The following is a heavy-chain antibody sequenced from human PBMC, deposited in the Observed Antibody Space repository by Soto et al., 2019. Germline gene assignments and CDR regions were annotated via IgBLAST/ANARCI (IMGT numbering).Heavy chain of an antibody. J-gene: IGHJ6*01. V-gene: IGHV1-2*02. CDR3: ARGLITVPTYSYFGMDV. D-gene: IGHD3-9*01. CDR1: GYSLTDYY. Sequence: QLVQSGAEVKKPGTSLKISCKASGYSLTDYYIHWVRQAPGQGFEWMGWINPKSGGTSYAEKFPGGVNLSRDTSISTVYMEVNLLKSDDTAIYFCARGLITVPTYSYFGMDVWGQGTTVTVSS. CDR2: INPKSGGT.